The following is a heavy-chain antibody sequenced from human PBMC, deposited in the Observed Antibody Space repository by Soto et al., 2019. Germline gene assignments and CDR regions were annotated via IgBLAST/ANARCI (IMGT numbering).Heavy chain of an antibody. Sequence: TLSLTCTVSGGSISSGDYYWSWIRQHPGKGLEWIGYIYYSGSTYYNPSLKSRVTISVDTSKNQFSLKLSSVTAADTAVYYCARDQYSGYQFDYWGQGTLVTAPQ. CDR2: IYYSGST. V-gene: IGHV4-31*03. J-gene: IGHJ4*02. D-gene: IGHD5-12*01. CDR3: ARDQYSGYQFDY. CDR1: GGSISSGDYY.